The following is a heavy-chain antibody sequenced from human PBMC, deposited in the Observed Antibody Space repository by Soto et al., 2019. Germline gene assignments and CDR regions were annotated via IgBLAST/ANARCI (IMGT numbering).Heavy chain of an antibody. V-gene: IGHV1-3*01. D-gene: IGHD3-16*01. Sequence: ASVKVSCKASGYTFSRYAMQWVRQAPGQGPEWMGWINAGNGNTKYSQKFQGRFTITRDTSANTAYMDLRSLTSEDTAIYYVWGNPWFDPWGQGTLVTVSS. J-gene: IGHJ5*02. CDR1: GYTFSRYA. CDR3: WGNPWFDP. CDR2: INAGNGNT.